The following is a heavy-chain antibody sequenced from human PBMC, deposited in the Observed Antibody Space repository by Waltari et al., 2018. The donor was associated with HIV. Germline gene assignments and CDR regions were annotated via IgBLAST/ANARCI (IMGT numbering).Heavy chain of an antibody. Sequence: QVQLVPSGAEVKKPGASVKVSCKASGYTFTASYMHWVRQAPGQGLEWMGRINLNSGDTNYGQKFQGRVTMTRDTSISTAYMELSRLRSDDTAVYYCARDSYYYDSSGFFPDFWGQGTLVTVSS. CDR3: ARDSYYYDSSGFFPDF. CDR2: INLNSGDT. D-gene: IGHD3-22*01. CDR1: GYTFTASY. V-gene: IGHV1-2*06. J-gene: IGHJ4*02.